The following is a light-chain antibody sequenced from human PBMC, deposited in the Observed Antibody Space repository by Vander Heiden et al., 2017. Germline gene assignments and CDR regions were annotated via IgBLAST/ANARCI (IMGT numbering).Light chain of an antibody. J-gene: IGKJ2*01. Sequence: DIQMTQSPSSLSASVGDRVTITCRASQSIASFLNWYQQKPGKAPNLLIYDASTLQSGVPSRFNGIGSGTDFTLTISSLQPEDFATYYCQQSYTIPLTFGQGTKLEIK. CDR2: DAS. CDR3: QQSYTIPLT. CDR1: QSIASF. V-gene: IGKV1-39*01.